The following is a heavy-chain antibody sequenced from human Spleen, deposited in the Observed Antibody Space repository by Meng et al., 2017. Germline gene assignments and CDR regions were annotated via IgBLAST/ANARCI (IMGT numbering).Heavy chain of an antibody. V-gene: IGHV3-7*01. D-gene: IGHD5-18*01. J-gene: IGHJ4*02. CDR1: GFTFSNYW. CDR3: ARRLGYSSGGEFDY. Sequence: GESLKISCTASGFTFSNYWMSWVRQAPGKGLKWVANIKQDGSEKYYVDSLKGRFTISRDNAKNSLYLQMNSLRAEDTAVYYCARRLGYSSGGEFDYWGQGTLVTVSS. CDR2: IKQDGSEK.